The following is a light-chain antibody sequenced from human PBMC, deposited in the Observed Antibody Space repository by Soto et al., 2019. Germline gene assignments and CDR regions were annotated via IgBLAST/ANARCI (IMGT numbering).Light chain of an antibody. CDR3: SSYTSRHSYV. Sequence: QSALTQPASVSGSPGQSITISCTGTSSDVGAYNYLSWYQQHPGKAPKVIIYEVTNRPSGVSSRFSGSKSGNTASLTISGLQAEDEADYYCSSYTSRHSYVFGTGTKVTVL. CDR2: EVT. V-gene: IGLV2-14*01. J-gene: IGLJ1*01. CDR1: SSDVGAYNY.